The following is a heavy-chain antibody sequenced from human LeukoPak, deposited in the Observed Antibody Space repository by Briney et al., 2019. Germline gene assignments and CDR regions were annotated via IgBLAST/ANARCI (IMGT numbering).Heavy chain of an antibody. CDR2: IIPIFGTA. V-gene: IGHV1-69*13. J-gene: IGHJ4*02. Sequence: SVKVSCKASGGTFSSYAISWVRQAPGQGLEWMGGIIPIFGTANYAQKFQGRVTITADESTSTVYMELSSLRSEDTAVYYCAREIGPIQLHLWGSAFDSWGQGTLVTVSS. D-gene: IGHD5-18*01. CDR3: AREIGPIQLHLWGSAFDS. CDR1: GGTFSSYA.